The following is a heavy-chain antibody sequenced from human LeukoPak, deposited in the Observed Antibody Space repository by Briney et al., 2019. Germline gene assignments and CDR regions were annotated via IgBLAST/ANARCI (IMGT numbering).Heavy chain of an antibody. CDR3: ARAPPCRYDILTGHCRTYNWFDP. V-gene: IGHV1-8*01. J-gene: IGHJ5*02. CDR1: GYTFTSYD. Sequence: ASVKVSCKASGYTFTSYDINWVRQATGQGLEWMGWMNPKSGNTGYAQKFQGRVTMTRNTSISTAYMVLSSLRSEDTAVYYCARAPPCRYDILTGHCRTYNWFDPWGQGTLVTVSS. CDR2: MNPKSGNT. D-gene: IGHD3-9*01.